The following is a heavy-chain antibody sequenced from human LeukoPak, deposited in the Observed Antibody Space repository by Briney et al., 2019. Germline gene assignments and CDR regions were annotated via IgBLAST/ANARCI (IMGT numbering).Heavy chain of an antibody. D-gene: IGHD3-22*01. Sequence: PGGSLRLSCAASGFTFSSYSMNWVRQAPGKGLEWVSSISSSSSYIYYADSVRGRFTISRDNAKNTLYLQMNSLSAEDTAVYYCARNLYDSGGYYLGLDYWGQGTLVTVSS. V-gene: IGHV3-21*01. CDR3: ARNLYDSGGYYLGLDY. CDR1: GFTFSSYS. J-gene: IGHJ4*02. CDR2: ISSSSSYI.